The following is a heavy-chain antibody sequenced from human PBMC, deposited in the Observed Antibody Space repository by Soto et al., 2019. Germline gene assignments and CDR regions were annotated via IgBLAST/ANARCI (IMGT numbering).Heavy chain of an antibody. V-gene: IGHV4-4*02. CDR1: GGSISSTNW. CDR3: ATLPPRIVVVVLPIPS. J-gene: IGHJ4*02. D-gene: IGHD2-15*01. Sequence: SETLSLTCVVSGGSISSTNWWTWVRQTPGKGLEWIGEIYHTGSTKNNPTLKNRVTISLDKSNNKFTLNLKTVTAADTAVYYCATLPPRIVVVVLPIPSWGQGTLVTVS. CDR2: IYHTGST.